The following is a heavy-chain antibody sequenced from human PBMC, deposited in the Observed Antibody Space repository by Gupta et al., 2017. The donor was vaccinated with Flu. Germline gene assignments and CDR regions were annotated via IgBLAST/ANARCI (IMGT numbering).Heavy chain of an antibody. CDR3: ARTPFGSSGVLGGSNYYYYYMDV. J-gene: IGHJ6*03. V-gene: IGHV1-69*01. D-gene: IGHD6-6*01. CDR1: GGTFSSYA. CDR2: IIPIFGTA. Sequence: QVQLVQSGAEVKKPGSSVKVSCKASGGTFSSYAISWVRQAPGQGLEWMGGIIPIFGTANYAQKFQGRVTITADESTSTAYMELSSLRSEDTAVYYCARTPFGSSGVLGGSNYYYYYMDVWGKGTTVTVSS.